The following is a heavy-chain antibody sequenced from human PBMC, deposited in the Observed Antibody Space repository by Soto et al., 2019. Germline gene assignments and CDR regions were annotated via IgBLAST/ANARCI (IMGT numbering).Heavy chain of an antibody. J-gene: IGHJ2*01. Sequence: QVQLVESGGGVVQPGRSLRLSCAASGFTFSSYAMHWVRQAPGKGLEWVAVISYDGSNKYYADSVKGRFTISRDNSKNTLYRQMNSLRAEDTAVYYCARDCCGDYVSVDWYFDLWGRGTLVTVSS. CDR1: GFTFSSYA. CDR3: ARDCCGDYVSVDWYFDL. CDR2: ISYDGSNK. V-gene: IGHV3-30-3*01. D-gene: IGHD4-17*01.